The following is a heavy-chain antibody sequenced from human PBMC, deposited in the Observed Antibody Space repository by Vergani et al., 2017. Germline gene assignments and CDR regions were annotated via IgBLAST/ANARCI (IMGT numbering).Heavy chain of an antibody. CDR2: ISWNSGII. CDR3: AKDYIAVAGMATRFDY. J-gene: IGHJ4*02. D-gene: IGHD6-19*01. Sequence: EVQLVESGGGLVQPGRSLRLSCAASGFTFDDYAMHWVRQAPGKGLEWGSGISWNSGIIGYADSVKGRFTISRDNAKNSLYLQVNSLRAEDTALYYCAKDYIAVAGMATRFDYWGQGTLVTVSS. V-gene: IGHV3-9*01. CDR1: GFTFDDYA.